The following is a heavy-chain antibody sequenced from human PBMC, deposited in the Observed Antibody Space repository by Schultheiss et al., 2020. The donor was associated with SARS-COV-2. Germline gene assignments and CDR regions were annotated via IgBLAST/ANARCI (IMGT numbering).Heavy chain of an antibody. CDR1: SSNY. CDR2: ISYTGST. CDR3: AREGGSYDHAFDI. Sequence: SSNYMAWVRQPPGKGLEWIGSISYTGSTYYNPSLKSRVTISVDRSKNQFSLKLSSVTAADTAVYYCAREGGSYDHAFDIWGQGTMVTVSS. D-gene: IGHD1-26*01. J-gene: IGHJ3*02. V-gene: IGHV4-39*07.